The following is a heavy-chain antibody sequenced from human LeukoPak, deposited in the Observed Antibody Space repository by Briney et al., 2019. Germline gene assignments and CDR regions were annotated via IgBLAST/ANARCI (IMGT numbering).Heavy chain of an antibody. D-gene: IGHD3-16*01. CDR1: GGSISSSTW. V-gene: IGHV4-4*02. J-gene: IGHJ4*02. CDR2: IYRSGST. Sequence: SGTLSLTCAVSGGSISSSTWWSWVRQPPGKGLEWIGEIYRSGSTNYNPSLKSRVTISVDKSKNQFSLKMSYVTAADTAVYYCATKDYLIRRFAYWGQGTLVTVSS. CDR3: ATKDYLIRRFAY.